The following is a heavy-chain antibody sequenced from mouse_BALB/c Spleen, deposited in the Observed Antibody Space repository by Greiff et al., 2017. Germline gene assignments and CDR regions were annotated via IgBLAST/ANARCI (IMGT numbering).Heavy chain of an antibody. CDR1: GYTFTDHI. CDR3: GRGDYGYPYAMDY. Sequence: QVQLKESGAELASPGASVTLSCKASGYTFTDHIMNWVKKRPGQGLEWIGRIYPVSGETNYNQKFMGKATFSVDRSSSTVYMVLNSLTSEDHAVYYCGRGDYGYPYAMDYWGQGTSVTVSS. CDR2: IYPVSGET. D-gene: IGHD1-2*01. J-gene: IGHJ4*01. V-gene: IGHV1-11*01.